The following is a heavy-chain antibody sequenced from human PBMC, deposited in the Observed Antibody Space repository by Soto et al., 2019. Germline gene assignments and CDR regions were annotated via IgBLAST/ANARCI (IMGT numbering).Heavy chain of an antibody. V-gene: IGHV3-53*01. D-gene: IGHD5-12*01. J-gene: IGHJ4*02. CDR3: ARDRERHGGYDSAY. CDR1: GFTVSSNY. Sequence: GGSLRLSCAASGFTVSSNYMSWVRQAPGKGLEWVSVIYSGGSTYYADSVKGRFTISRDNSKNTLYLQMNSLRAEDTAVYYCARDRERHGGYDSAYWGQGTLVTVSS. CDR2: IYSGGST.